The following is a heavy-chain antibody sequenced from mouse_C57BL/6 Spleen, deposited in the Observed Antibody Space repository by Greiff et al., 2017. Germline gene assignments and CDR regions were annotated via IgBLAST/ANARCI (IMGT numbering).Heavy chain of an antibody. Sequence: VQLQQSGPELVKPGASVKISCKASGYTFTDYYMNWVKQSHGKSLEWIGDINPNNGGTSYNQKFKGKATLTVDKSSSTAYMELRSLTSEDSAVYYCARSGWDVGYFDYWGQGTTLTVSS. V-gene: IGHV1-26*01. D-gene: IGHD3-1*01. CDR1: GYTFTDYY. J-gene: IGHJ2*01. CDR3: ARSGWDVGYFDY. CDR2: INPNNGGT.